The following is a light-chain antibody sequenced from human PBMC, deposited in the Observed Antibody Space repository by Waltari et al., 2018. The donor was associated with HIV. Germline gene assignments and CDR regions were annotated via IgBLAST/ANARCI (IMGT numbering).Light chain of an antibody. CDR3: SSYADNNSVL. CDR2: EVN. J-gene: IGLJ2*01. Sequence: QSALTQPPSASGSPGQSVTISCTGTSSDVGGYKYVSWYQKHPGKAPKLMIYEVNKWPSGVPERFFGSKSGNTASLTVSGLQAEDEADYYCSSYADNNSVLFGGGTKVTVL. V-gene: IGLV2-8*01. CDR1: SSDVGGYKY.